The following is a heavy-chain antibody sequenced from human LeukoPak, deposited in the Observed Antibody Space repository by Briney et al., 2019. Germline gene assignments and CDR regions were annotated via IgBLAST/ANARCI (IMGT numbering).Heavy chain of an antibody. CDR3: ARSYGGAFDI. Sequence: GGSLRLSCAASGFTSRSYWMTWVRQAPGQGLEWVANIKQDGSEKYYVDSVKGRFTISRDNAKNSLYLQMNSLRAEDTALYYCARSYGGAFDIWGQGTMVIVSS. CDR2: IKQDGSEK. D-gene: IGHD5-18*01. CDR1: GFTSRSYW. J-gene: IGHJ3*02. V-gene: IGHV3-7*04.